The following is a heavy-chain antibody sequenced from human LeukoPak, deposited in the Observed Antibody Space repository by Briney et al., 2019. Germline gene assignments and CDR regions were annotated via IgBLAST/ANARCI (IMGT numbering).Heavy chain of an antibody. J-gene: IGHJ4*02. CDR2: IYSGGST. CDR1: GFTVSSSY. D-gene: IGHD6-6*01. V-gene: IGHV3-53*01. CDR3: ARAASIAARSGVDY. Sequence: GGSLRLSCAASGFTVSSSYMSWVRQAPGKGLEWVSVIYSGGSTYYADSVKGRFTISRDNSKNTLYLQMNSLRAEDTAVYYSARAASIAARSGVDYWGQGTLVTVSS.